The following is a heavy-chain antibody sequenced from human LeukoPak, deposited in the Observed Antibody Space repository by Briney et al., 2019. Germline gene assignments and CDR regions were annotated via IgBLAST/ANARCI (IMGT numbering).Heavy chain of an antibody. CDR1: GYSISSGYY. J-gene: IGHJ5*02. CDR3: ARDPAVAGTGWFDP. Sequence: PSETLSLTCTVSGYSISSGYYWGWIRQPPGKGLEWIGSIYHSGSTNYNPSLKSRVTISVDKSKNQFSLKLSSVTAADTAVYYCARDPAVAGTGWFDPWGQGTLVTVSS. CDR2: IYHSGST. D-gene: IGHD6-19*01. V-gene: IGHV4-38-2*02.